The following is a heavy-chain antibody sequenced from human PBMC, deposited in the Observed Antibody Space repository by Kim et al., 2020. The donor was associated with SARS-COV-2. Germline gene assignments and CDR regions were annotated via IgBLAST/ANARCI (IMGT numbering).Heavy chain of an antibody. CDR3: ARLAYVLRGEPGP. Sequence: SETLSLTCTVSGGSIRSTNYYWVWIRQLPGKGLEWIGSIYYSGYTYFNPSLKSRVTISVDTSKSQFSLKLSSVTAADTAVYYCARLAYVLRGEPGPWGQGTLVTVSS. V-gene: IGHV4-39*01. CDR2: IYYSGYT. CDR1: GGSIRSTNYY. D-gene: IGHD3-10*01. J-gene: IGHJ5*02.